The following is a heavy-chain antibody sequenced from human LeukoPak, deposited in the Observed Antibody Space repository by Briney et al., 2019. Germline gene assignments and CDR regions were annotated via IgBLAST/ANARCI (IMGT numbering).Heavy chain of an antibody. V-gene: IGHV3-48*03. CDR2: ISSDGRVG. CDR1: GFSFSSYE. CDR3: ARDTLNGPFVISLGY. Sequence: PGGSLRLSCAASGFSFSSYEMNWIRQAPGKGLEWVSHISSDGRVGRYVDSVRGRFTMSRDNAKNLLFLQMNGLRVEDTAVYYCARDTLNGPFVISLGYWGHGALVTVSS. J-gene: IGHJ4*01. D-gene: IGHD3-9*01.